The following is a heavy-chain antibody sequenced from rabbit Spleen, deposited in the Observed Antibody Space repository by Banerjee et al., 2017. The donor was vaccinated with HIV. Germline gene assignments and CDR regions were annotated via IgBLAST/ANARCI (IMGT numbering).Heavy chain of an antibody. CDR3: ARDAGTSFSTYGMDL. J-gene: IGHJ6*01. Sequence: QEQLVESGGGLVKPGASLTLTCKASRFSYSNNYYMCWVRQAPGKGLEWIACISDRSGRTDYASWAKGRFTISKTSSTTVTLQMTSLTAADTAIYFCARDAGTSFSTYGMDLWGPGTLVTVS. CDR2: ISDRSGRT. D-gene: IGHD8-1*01. V-gene: IGHV1S45*01. CDR1: RFSYSNNYY.